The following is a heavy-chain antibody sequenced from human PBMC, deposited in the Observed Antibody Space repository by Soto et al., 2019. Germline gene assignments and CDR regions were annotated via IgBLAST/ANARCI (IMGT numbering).Heavy chain of an antibody. J-gene: IGHJ4*02. CDR2: IYYSGST. CDR1: GGSISSGDYY. V-gene: IGHV4-30-4*01. CDR3: TSRHRSPYFDY. Sequence: QVQLQESGPGLVTPSQNLSLTCTVSGGSISSGDYYWRWIRQPPGKGLEWIGSIYYSGSTYYNPSLKSRVTISVDTSKNQFSLELNSVTAADTAVYYCTSRHRSPYFDYWGQGTLVTVSS. D-gene: IGHD2-21*01.